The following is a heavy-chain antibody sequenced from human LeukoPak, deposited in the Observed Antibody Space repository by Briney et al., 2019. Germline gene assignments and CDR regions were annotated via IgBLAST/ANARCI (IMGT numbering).Heavy chain of an antibody. CDR2: ISGSGGST. D-gene: IGHD2-15*01. J-gene: IGHJ5*02. CDR3: AKDQKYCSGGSCYSDNWFDP. Sequence: GGSLRLSCAASGFTFSSYAMSWVRQAPGKGLEWVSAISGSGGSTYYADSVKGRFTISRDNSKNTLYLQMNSLRAEDTAVYYCAKDQKYCSGGSCYSDNWFDPWGQGTLDTVSS. CDR1: GFTFSSYA. V-gene: IGHV3-23*01.